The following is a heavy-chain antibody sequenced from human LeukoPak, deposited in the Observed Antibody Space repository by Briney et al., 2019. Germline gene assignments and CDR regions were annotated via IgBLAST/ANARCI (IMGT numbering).Heavy chain of an antibody. CDR3: ARDAGSGWSSFDY. D-gene: IGHD6-19*01. CDR1: GDSVFSNIAA. V-gene: IGHV6-1*01. J-gene: IGHJ4*02. Sequence: SQTLSLTCAISGDSVFSNIAAWNWIRLSPSGGLEWLGRTYYRSKWYNDYAVSMKSRITINPDTSKDQFSLQLNSVTPEDTAVYYCARDAGSGWSSFDYWGQGTLVTVSS. CDR2: TYYRSKWYN.